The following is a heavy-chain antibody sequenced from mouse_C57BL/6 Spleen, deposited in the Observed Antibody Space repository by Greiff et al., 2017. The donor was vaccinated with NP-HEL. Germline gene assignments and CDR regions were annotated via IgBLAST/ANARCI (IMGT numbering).Heavy chain of an antibody. CDR1: GFTFSSYT. J-gene: IGHJ1*03. D-gene: IGHD2-2*01. CDR2: ISGGGGNP. V-gene: IGHV5-9*01. Sequence: EVKLEESGGGLVKPGGSLKLSCAASGFTFSSYTMSWVRQTPEKRLEWVATISGGGGNPYYPDSVKGRFTISRDNAKNTLYLQMSSLRSEDTALYYCARRIYGYDRYFDVWGTGTTVTVSS. CDR3: ARRIYGYDRYFDV.